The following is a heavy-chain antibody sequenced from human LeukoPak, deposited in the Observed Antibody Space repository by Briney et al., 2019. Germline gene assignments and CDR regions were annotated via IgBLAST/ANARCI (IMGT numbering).Heavy chain of an antibody. D-gene: IGHD1-26*01. Sequence: GGSLRLSCAASGFTFSSYGMHWVRQAPGKGLEWVAVISYDGSYKYYADSVKGRFTISRDNAKNSLYLQMNSLRAEDTAVYYCARVRGSYCSDYWGQGTLVTVSS. CDR3: ARVRGSYCSDY. V-gene: IGHV3-30*03. CDR1: GFTFSSYG. CDR2: ISYDGSYK. J-gene: IGHJ4*02.